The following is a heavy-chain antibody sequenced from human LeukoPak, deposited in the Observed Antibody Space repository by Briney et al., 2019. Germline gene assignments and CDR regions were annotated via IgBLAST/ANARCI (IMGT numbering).Heavy chain of an antibody. CDR2: IECDGTST. V-gene: IGHV3-74*01. J-gene: IGHJ3*01. D-gene: IGHD6-13*01. Sequence: PGGSLRLSCAASGFTFTTSWMHWFRQAPGKGLVWVSRIECDGTSTTYADSVKGRFTISRDNAKNTLYLQMNSLRAEDTAVYYCARDQYSSTWYRGAFDVWGQGTMVSVSS. CDR1: GFTFTTSW. CDR3: ARDQYSSTWYRGAFDV.